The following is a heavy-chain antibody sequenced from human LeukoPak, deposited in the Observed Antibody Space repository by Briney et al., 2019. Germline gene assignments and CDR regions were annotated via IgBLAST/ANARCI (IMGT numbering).Heavy chain of an antibody. CDR3: AKALSGCHYDSSGYYSLQFDF. D-gene: IGHD3-22*01. Sequence: PGGSLRLSCAASGFTFSRYAMSWVRQAPGTGLEWVSGISGSAESTYYADSVKGRFTISRDNSKNTLYLHMNSLRVDDTAIYYCAKALSGCHYDSSGYYSLQFDFWGQGTLVTVSS. CDR2: ISGSAEST. V-gene: IGHV3-23*01. CDR1: GFTFSRYA. J-gene: IGHJ4*02.